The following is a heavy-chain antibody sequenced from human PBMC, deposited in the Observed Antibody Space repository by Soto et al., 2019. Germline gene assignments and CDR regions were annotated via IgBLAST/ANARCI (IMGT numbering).Heavy chain of an antibody. V-gene: IGHV1-8*01. CDR1: GYTFTSYD. Sequence: QVQLVQSGAEVKKPGASVKVSCKASGYTFTSYDINWVRQATGQGLEWMGWMKPNSGNTGYAQKFQGRVTMTRNTSISTAYMELISLKSDDSVVYYCAREKTSYGMDVWGQGTTVTVSS. CDR3: AREKTSYGMDV. J-gene: IGHJ6*02. CDR2: MKPNSGNT.